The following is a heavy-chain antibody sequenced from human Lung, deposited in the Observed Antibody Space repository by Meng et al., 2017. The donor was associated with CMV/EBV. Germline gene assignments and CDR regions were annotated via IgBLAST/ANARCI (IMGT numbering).Heavy chain of an antibody. V-gene: IGHV3-15*01. CDR1: GFTFSNAW. J-gene: IGHJ6*02. CDR3: TTDGVDSNYEGLEIYYYGMDV. D-gene: IGHD4-11*01. CDR2: IKSKTDGGTT. Sequence: GGSXRLXCAASGFTFSNAWMSWVRQAPGKGLEWVGRIKSKTDGGTTDYAAPVKGRFTISRDDSKNTLYLQMNSLKTEDTAVYYCTTDGVDSNYEGLEIYYYGMDVWGQGTXVTCSS.